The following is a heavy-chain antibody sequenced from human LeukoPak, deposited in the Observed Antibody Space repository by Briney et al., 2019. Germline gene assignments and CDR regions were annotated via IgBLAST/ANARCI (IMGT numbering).Heavy chain of an antibody. CDR2: IKQDGSEK. Sequence: GGSLRLSCAASGFTFSSYWMSWVRQAPGKGLEWVANIKQDGSEKYYVDSVKGRFTISRDNAKNSLYLQMNSLRAEDTAVYYCARDLLLWFGELLRPLDYWGQGTLVTVYS. CDR1: GFTFSSYW. J-gene: IGHJ4*02. D-gene: IGHD3-10*01. CDR3: ARDLLLWFGELLRPLDY. V-gene: IGHV3-7*01.